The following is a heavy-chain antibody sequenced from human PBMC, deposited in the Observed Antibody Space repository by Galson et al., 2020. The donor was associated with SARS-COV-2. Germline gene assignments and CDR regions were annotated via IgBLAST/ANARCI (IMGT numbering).Heavy chain of an antibody. CDR3: ARGSTYQLLFFDAFDI. D-gene: IGHD2-2*01. J-gene: IGHJ3*02. CDR1: GGSISSYY. V-gene: IGHV4-59*01. CDR2: IYYSGST. Sequence: SETLSLTCTVSGGSISSYYWSWIRQPPGKGLEWIGYIYYSGSTNYNPSLKSRVTISVDTSKNQFSLKLSSVTAADTAVYYCARGSTYQLLFFDAFDIWGQGTMVTVSS.